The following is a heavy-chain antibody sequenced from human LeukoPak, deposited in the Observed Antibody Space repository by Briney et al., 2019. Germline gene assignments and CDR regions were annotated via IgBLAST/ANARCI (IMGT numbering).Heavy chain of an antibody. D-gene: IGHD3-22*01. CDR1: GFTFDDYA. CDR2: ISWNSGSI. J-gene: IGHJ4*02. CDR3: AKDDDSSGYGRFDY. Sequence: GGSLRLSCAASGFTFDDYAMHWVRQAPGKGLEWVSGISWNSGSIGYADSVKGRFTISRDNAKNSLYLQMNSLRAEDTALYYCAKDDDSSGYGRFDYWGPGTLVTVSS. V-gene: IGHV3-9*01.